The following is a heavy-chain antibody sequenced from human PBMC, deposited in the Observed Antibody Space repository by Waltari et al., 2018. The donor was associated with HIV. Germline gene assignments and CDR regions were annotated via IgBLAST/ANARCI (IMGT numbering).Heavy chain of an antibody. D-gene: IGHD6-13*01. CDR1: GSTFSSYW. J-gene: IGHJ4*02. Sequence: EVQLVESGGGLVQPGGSLRLPCAASGSTFSSYWMHWVRQAPGKGLVWVSRINSDGSSTSYADSVKGRFTISRDNAKNTLYLQMNSLRAEDTAVYYCAHAIAAAGTPPDYWGQGTLVTVSS. V-gene: IGHV3-74*01. CDR2: INSDGSST. CDR3: AHAIAAAGTPPDY.